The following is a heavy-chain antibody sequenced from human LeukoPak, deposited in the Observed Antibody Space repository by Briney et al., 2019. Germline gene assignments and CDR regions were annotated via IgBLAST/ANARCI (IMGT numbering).Heavy chain of an antibody. Sequence: SETLSLTCTVSGFSISSGHYWGWTRQPPGKGLEWIASISHSGTTFYNPSLKSRVTISVDTSKNQFSLTVTSVTAADTAVYYCSRGQSISAVAVWGQGTLVTISS. CDR1: GFSISSGHY. D-gene: IGHD6-13*01. CDR2: ISHSGTT. V-gene: IGHV4-38-2*02. J-gene: IGHJ4*02. CDR3: SRGQSISAVAV.